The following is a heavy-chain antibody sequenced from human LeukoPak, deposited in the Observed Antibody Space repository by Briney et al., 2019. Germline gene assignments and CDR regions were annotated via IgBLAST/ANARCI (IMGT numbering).Heavy chain of an antibody. CDR3: AATACGGDCYRYDY. J-gene: IGHJ4*02. CDR1: GFTFTSSA. Sequence: SVKVPCKASGFTFTSSAVQWVRQARGQRLEWIGWIVVGSGNTNYAQKFQERVTITRDMSTSTAYMELSSLRSEDTAVYYCAATACGGDCYRYDYWGQGTLVTVSS. CDR2: IVVGSGNT. V-gene: IGHV1-58*01. D-gene: IGHD2-21*02.